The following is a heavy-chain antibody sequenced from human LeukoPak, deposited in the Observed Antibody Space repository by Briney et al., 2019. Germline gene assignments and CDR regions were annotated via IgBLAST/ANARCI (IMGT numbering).Heavy chain of an antibody. D-gene: IGHD3-10*01. J-gene: IGHJ4*02. CDR1: GGSFSGNY. CDR2: INHSGST. Sequence: SETLSLTCAVYGGSFSGNYWSWIRQPPGKGLEWIGEINHSGSTNYNPSLKSRVTISVDTSKNQFSLKLSSVTAADTAVYYCARGLHRGYYFDYWGQGTLVTVSS. V-gene: IGHV4-34*01. CDR3: ARGLHRGYYFDY.